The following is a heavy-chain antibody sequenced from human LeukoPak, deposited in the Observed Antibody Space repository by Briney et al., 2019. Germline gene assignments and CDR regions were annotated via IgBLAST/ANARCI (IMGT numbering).Heavy chain of an antibody. CDR3: AREAYSGYDYPKPLFDY. CDR2: ISHSGST. Sequence: SATLSLTCAVSGYSITSSFYWGWIRHPPGKGLEWITNISHSGSTYYNPSLNSRVTISLDTSKNHFSLNLTSVTAADTAVYYCAREAYSGYDYPKPLFDYWGQGTLVTVSS. D-gene: IGHD5-12*01. CDR1: GYSITSSFY. V-gene: IGHV4-38-2*02. J-gene: IGHJ4*02.